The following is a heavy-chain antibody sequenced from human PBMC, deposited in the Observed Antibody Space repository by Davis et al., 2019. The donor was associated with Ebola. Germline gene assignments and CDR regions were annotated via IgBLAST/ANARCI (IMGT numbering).Heavy chain of an antibody. V-gene: IGHV3-21*05. CDR2: ISGGYT. D-gene: IGHD5-18*01. J-gene: IGHJ6*02. CDR1: GFSFTSYS. CDR3: ARQLQKRGYSYGWYYYGMDV. Sequence: GESLKISCAASGFSFTSYSMNWVRQAPGKGLEWVAYISGGYTYYAESVKGRFTISRDNAKNSLYLQMNSLRAEDTAVYYCARQLQKRGYSYGWYYYGMDVWGQGTTVTVSS.